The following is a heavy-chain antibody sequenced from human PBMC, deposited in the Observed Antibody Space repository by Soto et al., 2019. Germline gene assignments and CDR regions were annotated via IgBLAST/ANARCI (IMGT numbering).Heavy chain of an antibody. CDR2: IWYDGSNK. CDR1: GFTFSSYG. J-gene: IGHJ4*02. CDR3: ARDGGNLPFDY. V-gene: IGHV3-33*01. D-gene: IGHD2-15*01. Sequence: QVQLVESGGGVVQPGRSLRLSCAASGFTFSSYGMHWVRQAPGKGLEWVAVIWYDGSNKYYADSVKGRFTISRDNSKNTLYLQMNSLRAEDTAVYHCARDGGNLPFDYWGQGTLVTVSS.